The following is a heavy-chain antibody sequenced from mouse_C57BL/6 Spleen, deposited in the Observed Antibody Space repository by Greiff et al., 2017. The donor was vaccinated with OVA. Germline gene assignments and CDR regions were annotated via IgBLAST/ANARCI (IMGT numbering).Heavy chain of an antibody. CDR2: IWRGGST. CDR1: GFSLTSYG. D-gene: IGHD1-1*01. Sequence: VQLQQSGPGLVQPSQSLSITCTVSGFSLTSYGVHWVRQSPGKGLEWLGVIWRGGSTDYNAAFMSSLSITKDNSNSQVVFKMNSLQADDTAIYYCAKESYYGSSPYWYFDVWGTGTTVTVSS. V-gene: IGHV2-5*01. CDR3: AKESYYGSSPYWYFDV. J-gene: IGHJ1*03.